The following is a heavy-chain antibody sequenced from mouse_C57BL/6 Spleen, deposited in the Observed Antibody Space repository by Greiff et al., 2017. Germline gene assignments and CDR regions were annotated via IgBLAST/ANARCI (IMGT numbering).Heavy chain of an antibody. J-gene: IGHJ4*01. CDR2: IYPGDGDT. D-gene: IGHD3-3*01. CDR1: GYAFSSSW. CDR3: AREGPLAMDY. V-gene: IGHV1-82*01. Sequence: VQLQESGPELVKPGASVKISCKASGYAFSSSWMNWVKQRPGKGLEWIGRIYPGDGDTNYNGKFKGKATLTADKSSSTAYMQRSSLTSEDSAVYFCAREGPLAMDYWGQGTSVTVSS.